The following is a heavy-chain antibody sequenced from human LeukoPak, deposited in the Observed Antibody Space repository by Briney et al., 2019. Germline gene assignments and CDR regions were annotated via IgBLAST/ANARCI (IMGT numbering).Heavy chain of an antibody. CDR1: GFTFSSYA. CDR3: ARCRDIVVSNDAFDI. CDR2: ISYDGSNK. V-gene: IGHV3-30*04. D-gene: IGHD2-15*01. J-gene: IGHJ3*02. Sequence: GRSLRLSCAAAGFTFSSYAMHWVRQAPGKGLEWVAVISYDGSNKYYADSVQGSFTIPRDNSKTTLYLKMNSLRAEDAAVYYCARCRDIVVSNDAFDIWGQGTMVTVSS.